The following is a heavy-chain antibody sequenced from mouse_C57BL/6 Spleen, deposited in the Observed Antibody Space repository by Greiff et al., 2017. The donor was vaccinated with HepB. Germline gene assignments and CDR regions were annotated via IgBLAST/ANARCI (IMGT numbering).Heavy chain of an antibody. CDR2: INPNNGGT. CDR3: ARQAYDYVFAY. Sequence: VQLKESGPELVKPGASVKIPCKASGYTFTDYNMDWVKQSHGKSLEWIGDINPNNGGTIYNQKFKGKATLTVDKSSSTAYMELRSLTSEDTAVYYCARQAYDYVFAYWGQGTLVTVSA. D-gene: IGHD2-4*01. J-gene: IGHJ3*01. V-gene: IGHV1-18*01. CDR1: GYTFTDYN.